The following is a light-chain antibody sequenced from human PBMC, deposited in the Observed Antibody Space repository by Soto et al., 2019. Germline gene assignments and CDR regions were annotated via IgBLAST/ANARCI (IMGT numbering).Light chain of an antibody. V-gene: IGLV2-14*01. J-gene: IGLJ2*01. CDR1: SSDVGSYNY. CDR2: DVS. CDR3: SSYTSSNAVGV. Sequence: QSALTQPASVSGSPGQSITISCTGTSSDVGSYNYVSWYQQHPGKAPKLMIYDVSNRPSGVSNRFSGSKSGNTASLTISGLQDEDEADYYCSSYTSSNAVGVFGGGTKVTVL.